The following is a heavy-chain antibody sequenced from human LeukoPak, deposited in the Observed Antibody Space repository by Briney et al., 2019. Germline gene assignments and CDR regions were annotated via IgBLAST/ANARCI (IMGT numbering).Heavy chain of an antibody. D-gene: IGHD3-10*02. Sequence: SETLSLTCTVSGGSISNTAYYWAWLRQPPGKGLMWIVNIYYSGRTYYDPSLKSRVTISVDTSKNQFSLNMSSLTAEDTAVYFCARDLICFSVGCLGYWGQGALVTVSS. J-gene: IGHJ4*02. CDR3: ARDLICFSVGCLGY. CDR2: IYYSGRT. V-gene: IGHV4-39*07. CDR1: GGSISNTAYY.